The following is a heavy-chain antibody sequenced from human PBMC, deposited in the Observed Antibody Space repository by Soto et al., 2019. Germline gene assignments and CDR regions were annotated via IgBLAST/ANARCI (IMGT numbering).Heavy chain of an antibody. J-gene: IGHJ1*01. Sequence: QAPGQGLEWMGGIIPIFGTANYAQKFQGRVTITADESTSTAYMELSSLRSEDTAVYYCAREDSSPVSDFRGQRTLV. V-gene: IGHV1-69*01. CDR2: IIPIFGTA. D-gene: IGHD6-13*01. CDR3: AREDSSPVSDF.